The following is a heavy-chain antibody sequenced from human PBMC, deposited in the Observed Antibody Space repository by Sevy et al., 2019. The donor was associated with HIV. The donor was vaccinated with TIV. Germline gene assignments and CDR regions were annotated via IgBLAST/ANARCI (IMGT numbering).Heavy chain of an antibody. CDR2: ISFDGINQ. J-gene: IGHJ6*04. D-gene: IGHD2-21*01. V-gene: IGHV3-30-3*01. CDR3: ARDYSHGSVSDPWYYYYGMDV. CDR1: GSTFSSYA. Sequence: GGSLRLSCAASGSTFSSYAMHWVRQAPGKGLEWVAVISFDGINQYYADSVKGRFTISRDNSKNTLYLQMKSLTAEDTAEYYCARDYSHGSVSDPWYYYYGMDVWGAGTTVTASS.